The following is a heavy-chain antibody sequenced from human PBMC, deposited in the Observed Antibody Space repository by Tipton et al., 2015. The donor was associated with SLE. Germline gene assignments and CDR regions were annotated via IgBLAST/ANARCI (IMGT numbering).Heavy chain of an antibody. CDR3: ARALGIAVAGIMDV. Sequence: TLSLTCTVSGVFLRSYYWSLIRQPPGKGLEWIGYIYYSGSTNNNPSLKSRVTISVDTSKNQFSLKLSSVTAADTAVYYCARALGIAVAGIMDVWGQGTTVTV. CDR2: IYYSGST. D-gene: IGHD6-19*01. J-gene: IGHJ6*02. V-gene: IGHV4-59*01. CDR1: GVFLRSYY.